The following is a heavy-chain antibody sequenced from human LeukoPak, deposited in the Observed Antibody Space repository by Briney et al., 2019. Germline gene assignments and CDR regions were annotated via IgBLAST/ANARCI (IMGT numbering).Heavy chain of an antibody. CDR2: IYYSGST. D-gene: IGHD5-12*01. CDR1: GGSISSHY. Sequence: SETLSLTCTVSGGSISSHYWSWIRQPPGKGLEWIGYIYYSGSTNYNPSLKSRVTILLDTSKNQFSLKLSSVTAADTAVYYCAHWATTYFDYWGQGTLVTVSS. J-gene: IGHJ4*02. V-gene: IGHV4-59*08. CDR3: AHWATTYFDY.